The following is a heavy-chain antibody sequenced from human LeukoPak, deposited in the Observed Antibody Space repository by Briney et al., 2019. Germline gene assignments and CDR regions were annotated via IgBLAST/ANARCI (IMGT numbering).Heavy chain of an antibody. J-gene: IGHJ4*02. V-gene: IGHV3-23*01. D-gene: IGHD1-26*01. CDR2: ISGSGGST. CDR1: GFTFSSYW. CDR3: AKVSGSYYPGSTSFDY. Sequence: PGGSLRLSCAASGFTFSSYWMSWVRQAPGKGLEWVSAISGSGGSTYYADSVKGRFTISRDNSKNTLYLQMNSLRAEDTAVYYCAKVSGSYYPGSTSFDYWGQGTLVTVSS.